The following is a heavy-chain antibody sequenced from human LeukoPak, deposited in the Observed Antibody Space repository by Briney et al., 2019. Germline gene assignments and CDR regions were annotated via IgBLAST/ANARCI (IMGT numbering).Heavy chain of an antibody. CDR1: GFTFSNYG. D-gene: IGHD2-2*01. CDR3: AKDRADCSNTSCYAFFDY. Sequence: GGSLRLSCAASGFTFSNYGINWVRQAPGKGLEWVSGISGSGGSTFYADSVKGRFTISRDNSKTTLYLQMNSLRAEDTAVYYCAKDRADCSNTSCYAFFDYWGQGTLVTVSP. V-gene: IGHV3-23*01. J-gene: IGHJ4*02. CDR2: ISGSGGST.